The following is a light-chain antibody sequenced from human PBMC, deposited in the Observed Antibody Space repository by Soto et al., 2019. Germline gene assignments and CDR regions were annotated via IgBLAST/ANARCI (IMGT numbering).Light chain of an antibody. Sequence: DIQMTQSPSTLSASVGDRVTIACRASQSISNLLAWYQQRPGKAPQLLIYDASTLLRGVPSRFSGSGFGTEFTLTISSLQPDDFATYYCQQFNRYSSWTFGQGTQVDIK. CDR2: DAS. J-gene: IGKJ1*01. V-gene: IGKV1-5*01. CDR3: QQFNRYSSWT. CDR1: QSISNL.